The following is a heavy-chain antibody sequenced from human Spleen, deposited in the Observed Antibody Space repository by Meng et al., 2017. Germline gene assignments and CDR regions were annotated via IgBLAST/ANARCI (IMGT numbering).Heavy chain of an antibody. D-gene: IGHD2/OR15-2a*01. Sequence: GESLKISCAASGFNFKNYAMHWVRQAPGKGLEWVAVISYEGSKQYYADSVQGRFTISRDNPKNTLYLQMNSLRAEDTAVYYCAREIIGAASAFDIWGQG. CDR2: ISYEGSKQ. CDR1: GFNFKNYA. CDR3: AREIIGAASAFDI. V-gene: IGHV3-30*07. J-gene: IGHJ3*02.